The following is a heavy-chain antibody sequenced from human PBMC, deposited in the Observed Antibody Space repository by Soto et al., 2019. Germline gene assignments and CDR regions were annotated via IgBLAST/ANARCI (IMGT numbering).Heavy chain of an antibody. Sequence: GGSLRLSCAASEFTFSTYAMSWVRQAPGKGLEWVSSISGSGGSTYYADSVKGRFTISRDNSKNTLYLQMNSLRAEDTAVYYCAKYPSGISSSSNYGMDVWGQGTTVTVSS. D-gene: IGHD6-6*01. CDR3: AKYPSGISSSSNYGMDV. CDR1: EFTFSTYA. V-gene: IGHV3-23*01. J-gene: IGHJ6*02. CDR2: ISGSGGST.